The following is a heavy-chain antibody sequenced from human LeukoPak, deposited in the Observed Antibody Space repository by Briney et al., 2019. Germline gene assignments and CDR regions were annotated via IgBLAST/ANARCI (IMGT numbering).Heavy chain of an antibody. V-gene: IGHV4-39*01. D-gene: IGHD5-18*01. CDR2: IYYSGST. Sequence: PSETLSLTCTVSGGSISSSSYYWGWIRQPPGKGLEWIGSIYYSGSTYYNPSLKSRVIISVDTSKNQFSLKLSSVTAADTAVYYCATQGYSYGDVDYWGQGTLVTVSS. CDR3: ATQGYSYGDVDY. CDR1: GGSISSSSYY. J-gene: IGHJ4*02.